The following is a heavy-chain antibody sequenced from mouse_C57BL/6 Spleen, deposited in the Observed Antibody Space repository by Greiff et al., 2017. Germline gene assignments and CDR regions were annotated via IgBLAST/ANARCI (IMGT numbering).Heavy chain of an antibody. Sequence: VKLMASGAELVRPGASVTLSCKASGSTFTDYEMHWVKQTPVHGLEWIGAIDPETGGTAYNQKFKGKAILTADKSSSTAYMELRSLTSEDSAVYYCTRTAYDGYYVGYAMDYWGQGTSVTVSS. CDR1: GSTFTDYE. J-gene: IGHJ4*01. CDR3: TRTAYDGYYVGYAMDY. D-gene: IGHD2-3*01. V-gene: IGHV1-15*01. CDR2: IDPETGGT.